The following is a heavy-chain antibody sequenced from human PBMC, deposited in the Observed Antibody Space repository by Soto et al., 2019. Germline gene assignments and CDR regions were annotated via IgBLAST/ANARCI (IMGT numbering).Heavy chain of an antibody. J-gene: IGHJ4*02. CDR2: ISQSGGTT. V-gene: IGHV3-11*04. D-gene: IGHD3-22*01. CDR3: GTLHYYAVDY. Sequence: PGGSLRLSCAASGFDSSDYSMTWIRQAPGKGLEWVSYISQSGGTTYYADSVKGRFAVSRDDAKNSLYLQMNSLRAEDTAVYYCGTLHYYAVDYWGQGNLVTVSS. CDR1: GFDSSDYS.